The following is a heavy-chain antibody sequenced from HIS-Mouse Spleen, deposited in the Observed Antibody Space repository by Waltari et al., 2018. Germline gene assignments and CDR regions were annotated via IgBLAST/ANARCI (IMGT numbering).Heavy chain of an antibody. D-gene: IGHD3-16*01. CDR3: ARGLRDDAFDI. Sequence: QVQLVESGVGVVQPGRSLRLSCAASGFTFSSSAMHVVRQAPGKGLEWVAVISYDGSNKYYADSVKGRFTISRDNSKNTLYLQMNSLRAEDTAVYYCARGLRDDAFDIWGQGTMVTVSS. CDR2: ISYDGSNK. V-gene: IGHV3-30*04. J-gene: IGHJ3*02. CDR1: GFTFSSSA.